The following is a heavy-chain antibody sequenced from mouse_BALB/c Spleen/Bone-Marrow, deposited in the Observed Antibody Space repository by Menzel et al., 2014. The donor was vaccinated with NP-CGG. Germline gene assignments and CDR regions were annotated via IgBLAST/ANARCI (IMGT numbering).Heavy chain of an antibody. Sequence: LQESGAELVRPGASVKLSCKASGYTFTSYWINWVKQRPGQGLEWIGNIYPSDSYTNYNQKFKDKATLTVDKSSSTAYMQLSSPTSEDSAVYYCTRRLTGSYAMDYWGQGTSVTVSS. V-gene: IGHV1-69*02. CDR3: TRRLTGSYAMDY. CDR1: GYTFTSYW. D-gene: IGHD4-1*01. J-gene: IGHJ4*01. CDR2: IYPSDSYT.